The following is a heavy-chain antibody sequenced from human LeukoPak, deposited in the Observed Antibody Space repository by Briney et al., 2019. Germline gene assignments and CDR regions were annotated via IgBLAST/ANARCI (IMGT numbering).Heavy chain of an antibody. Sequence: GGPLRLSCAASGFTFSSSAMTWVRQAPGKGLEWVSAISGRGGSTYYADSVKGRFPISRDNSTNTLYLQMNSLRAEDTAVYYCAKEGDGSYWDYRGQGTLVTVSS. CDR2: ISGRGGST. J-gene: IGHJ4*02. CDR3: AKEGDGSYWDY. D-gene: IGHD1-26*01. V-gene: IGHV3-23*01. CDR1: GFTFSSSA.